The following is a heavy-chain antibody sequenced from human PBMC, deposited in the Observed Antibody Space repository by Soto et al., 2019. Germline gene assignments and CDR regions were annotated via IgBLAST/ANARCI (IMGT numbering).Heavy chain of an antibody. CDR3: ARSLLVTITLDY. CDR2: INTDNGNT. V-gene: IGHV1-3*04. CDR1: GYTFTNYA. D-gene: IGHD2-15*01. Sequence: GASVKVSCKASGYTFTNYAMHWVRQAPGQRHEWMGWINTDNGNTKYSQRFQGRVTITSDTSASTAYMELSSLRSEDTAVYYCARSLLVTITLDYWGQRTLVTVSS. J-gene: IGHJ4*02.